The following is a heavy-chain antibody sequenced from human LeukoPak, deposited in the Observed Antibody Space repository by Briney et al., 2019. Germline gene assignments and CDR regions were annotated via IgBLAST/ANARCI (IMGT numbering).Heavy chain of an antibody. CDR2: IIPILGIA. CDR1: GYTFTGYY. Sequence: SVKVSCKTSGYTFTGYYMHWVRQAPGQGLEWMGRIIPILGIANYAQKFQGRVTITADKSTSTAYMELSSLRSEDTAVYYCARDLSIVGATIDIWGQGTMVTVSS. D-gene: IGHD1-26*01. CDR3: ARDLSIVGATIDI. J-gene: IGHJ3*02. V-gene: IGHV1-69*04.